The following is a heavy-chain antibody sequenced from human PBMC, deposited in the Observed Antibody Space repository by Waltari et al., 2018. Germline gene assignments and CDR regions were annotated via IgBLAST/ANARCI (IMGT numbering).Heavy chain of an antibody. Sequence: EVQLVQSGDEVKKPGESLKLSRTGSGYSFTTYWVGWVGQVRGEGLEWMGIIYPGDSDTIYSPSFQGQVTISADKSISAAYLQWSSLKASDTAMYYCARVYYYGSGSYKGWFDPWGQGTLVTVSS. CDR2: IYPGDSDT. CDR1: GYSFTTYW. J-gene: IGHJ5*02. V-gene: IGHV5-51*01. D-gene: IGHD3-10*01. CDR3: ARVYYYGSGSYKGWFDP.